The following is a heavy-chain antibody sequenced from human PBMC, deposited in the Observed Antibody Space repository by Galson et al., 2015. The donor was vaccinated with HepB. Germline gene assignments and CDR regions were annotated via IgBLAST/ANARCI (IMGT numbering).Heavy chain of an antibody. CDR2: INPYNGKA. CDR1: GYTFNTYN. J-gene: IGHJ4*02. V-gene: IGHV1-18*04. D-gene: IGHD2-8*02. Sequence: SVKVSCKASGYTFNTYNINWVRQAPGQGLEWMGWINPYNGKANCPQKLQGRVSMTTDSPTSTVYMELRGLRSGDTAVYYCARAGGMARSHYKKSFDYWGQGTLVTVSS. CDR3: ARAGGMARSHYKKSFDY.